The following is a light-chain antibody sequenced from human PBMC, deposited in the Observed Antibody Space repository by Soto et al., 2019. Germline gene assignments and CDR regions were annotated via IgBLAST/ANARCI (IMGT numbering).Light chain of an antibody. CDR1: SSDVGGYNY. CDR3: SSYTTSNTRQIV. V-gene: IGLV2-14*03. CDR2: DVS. J-gene: IGLJ1*01. Sequence: QSALTQPASVSGSPGQSITISCTGTSSDVGGYNYVSWYQHHPGEAPKLMIYDVSNRPSGVSNRFSGSKSSNTASLTISGLQPEDEADYYCSSYTTSNTRQIVFGTGTKLTVL.